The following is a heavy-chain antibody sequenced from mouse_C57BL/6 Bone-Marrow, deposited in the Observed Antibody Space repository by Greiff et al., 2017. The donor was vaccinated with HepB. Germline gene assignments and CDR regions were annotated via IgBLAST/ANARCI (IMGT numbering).Heavy chain of an antibody. Sequence: VKLLESGAELVKPGASVKLSCKASGYTFTEYTIHWVKQRSGQGLEWIGWFYPGSGSIKYNEKFKDKATLTADKSSSTVYMELSRLTSEDSAVYFCARHEEEGGYSSYAMDYWGQGTSVTVSS. D-gene: IGHD2-12*01. V-gene: IGHV1-62-2*01. CDR1: GYTFTEYT. CDR3: ARHEEEGGYSSYAMDY. CDR2: FYPGSGSI. J-gene: IGHJ4*01.